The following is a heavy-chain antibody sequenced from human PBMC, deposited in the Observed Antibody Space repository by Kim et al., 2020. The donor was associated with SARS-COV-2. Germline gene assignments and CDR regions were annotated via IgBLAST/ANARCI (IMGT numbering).Heavy chain of an antibody. Sequence: SETLSLTCTFSDDSINNSNYYWAWIRQTPGTGLEWIATIDYFGNTYSRTSLRSRVTMSVDTSKNQFSLNVTSVTAADTALYYCAVFYASGIYYPGENWF. CDR3: AVFYASGIYYPGENWF. J-gene: IGHJ5*01. CDR1: DDSINNSNYY. V-gene: IGHV4-39*01. D-gene: IGHD3-10*01. CDR2: IDYFGNT.